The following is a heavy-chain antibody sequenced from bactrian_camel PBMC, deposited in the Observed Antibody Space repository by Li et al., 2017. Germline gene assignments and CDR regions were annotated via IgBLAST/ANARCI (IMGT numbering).Heavy chain of an antibody. V-gene: IGHV3S53*01. J-gene: IGHJ4*01. Sequence: HVQLVESGGGSVQAGESRRLSCVTSGYTSTTSCVAWVRQAPGKQREGVVSIDRDGRATYADSVKGRFTISMDANTLYLQMNSLTPEDSAIYYCVAAPRYSTSCVEPLRTVWNHWGQGTQVTVS. CDR2: IDRDGRA. D-gene: IGHD7*01. CDR3: VAAPRYSTSCVEPLRTVWNH. CDR1: GYTSTTSC.